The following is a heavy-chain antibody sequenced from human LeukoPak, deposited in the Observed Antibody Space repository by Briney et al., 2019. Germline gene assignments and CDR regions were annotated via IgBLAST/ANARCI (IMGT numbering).Heavy chain of an antibody. Sequence: SENLSLTCTVSGGSISTYFWSWIRQPPGKGLEWIGHIYFSGSTNYNPSLESRVTISVDTSKNQFSLTLSSVTAADTAVYYCARHKSSGSYPLDYWGQGILVTVSS. CDR1: GGSISTYF. V-gene: IGHV4-59*08. CDR2: IYFSGST. D-gene: IGHD3-22*01. CDR3: ARHKSSGSYPLDY. J-gene: IGHJ4*02.